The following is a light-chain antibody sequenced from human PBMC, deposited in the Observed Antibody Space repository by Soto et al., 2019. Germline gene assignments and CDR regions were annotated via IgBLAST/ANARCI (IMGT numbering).Light chain of an antibody. CDR3: SSYTSTATRV. Sequence: QSALAQPASVSGSPGQSITISCTGTTNDVAAYNYVSWYQQHPGKAPKLMIYEVSNRPSGVSDRFSGSKSGNTASLTISGLQAEDEADYYCSSYTSTATRVFGGGTKVTVL. J-gene: IGLJ3*02. CDR2: EVS. V-gene: IGLV2-14*01. CDR1: TNDVAAYNY.